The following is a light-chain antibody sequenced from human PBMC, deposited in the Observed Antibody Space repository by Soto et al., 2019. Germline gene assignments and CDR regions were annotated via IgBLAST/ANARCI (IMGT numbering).Light chain of an antibody. V-gene: IGKV1-5*01. CDR2: DAS. CDR3: HQYNSY. J-gene: IGKJ2*01. CDR1: ESIATW. Sequence: DVHMTQSPSTLSASVGDRVTITCRASESIATWLAWYQQKPGQAPKLLIYDASRLESGVPSMFSGGGSGTEFTLTISGLQTDDFATYYCHQYNSYFGQVTKLEI.